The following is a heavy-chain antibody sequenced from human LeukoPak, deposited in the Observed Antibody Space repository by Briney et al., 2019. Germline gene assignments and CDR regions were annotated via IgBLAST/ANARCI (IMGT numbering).Heavy chain of an antibody. Sequence: SETLSLTCTVSGGSISSSSYYWGWIRQPPGKGLEWIGSIYYSGSTYYNPSLKSRVTISVDTSKNQFSLKLSSVTAADTAVYYCARGWGCSSTSCYTGGSEAYDYWGQGTLVTVSS. CDR2: IYYSGST. V-gene: IGHV4-39*07. J-gene: IGHJ4*02. CDR1: GGSISSSSYY. CDR3: ARGWGCSSTSCYTGGSEAYDY. D-gene: IGHD2-2*02.